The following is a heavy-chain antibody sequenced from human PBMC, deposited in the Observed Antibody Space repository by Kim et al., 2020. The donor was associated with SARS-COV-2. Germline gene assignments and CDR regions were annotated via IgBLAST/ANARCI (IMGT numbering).Heavy chain of an antibody. CDR2: ISGSGGST. V-gene: IGHV3-23*01. Sequence: GGSLRLSCAASGFTFSSYAMSWVRQAPGKGLEWVSAISGSGGSTYYADSVKGRFTISRDNSKNTLYLQMNSLRAEDTAVYYCAKDERIMITFGGVIVPPSYGMAVWGQGTTVPVSS. CDR1: GFTFSSYA. D-gene: IGHD3-16*02. CDR3: AKDERIMITFGGVIVPPSYGMAV. J-gene: IGHJ6*02.